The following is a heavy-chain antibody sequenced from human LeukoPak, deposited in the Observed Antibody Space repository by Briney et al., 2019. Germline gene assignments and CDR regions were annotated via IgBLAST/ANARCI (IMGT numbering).Heavy chain of an antibody. CDR2: IYTSGST. V-gene: IGHV4-4*07. CDR3: ARDKGTSYLSSFDY. J-gene: IGHJ4*02. D-gene: IGHD6-6*01. CDR1: GGSISSYY. Sequence: SETLSLTCTVSGGSISSYYWSWIRQPAGKGLEWIGRIYTSGSTNYNPSLKSRVTISVDTSENQFSLKLSSVTAADTAVYYCARDKGTSYLSSFDYWGQGTLVTVSS.